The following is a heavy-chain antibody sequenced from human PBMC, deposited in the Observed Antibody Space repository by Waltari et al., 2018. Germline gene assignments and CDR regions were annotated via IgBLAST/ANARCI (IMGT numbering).Heavy chain of an antibody. CDR1: GYTFTGYY. J-gene: IGHJ4*02. CDR2: INPNSGDT. D-gene: IGHD2-2*02. V-gene: IGHV1-2*02. Sequence: QVQLVQSGAEVKKPGASVKVSCKASGYTFTGYYMHWVRQAPGQGLEGMGWINPNSGDTHDIQKFQGRVTMTRDTSISTAYMELSRLRSDDTAVFYCARGLYQGDYFDYWGQGILVTVSS. CDR3: ARGLYQGDYFDY.